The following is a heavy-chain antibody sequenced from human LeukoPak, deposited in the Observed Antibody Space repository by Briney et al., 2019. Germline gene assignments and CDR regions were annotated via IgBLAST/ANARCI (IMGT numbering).Heavy chain of an antibody. CDR1: GYTFTSYD. CDR2: MNPNSGNT. D-gene: IGHD3-10*01. V-gene: IGHV1-8*03. Sequence: GASVKVSCKASGYTFTSYDINWVRQATGQGLEWMGWMNPNSGNTGYAQKFQGRVTITRNTSISTAYMELSSLRSEDTAVYYCARDVGLFLYYYGSGSYYRTFDPWGQGTLVTVSS. J-gene: IGHJ5*02. CDR3: ARDVGLFLYYYGSGSYYRTFDP.